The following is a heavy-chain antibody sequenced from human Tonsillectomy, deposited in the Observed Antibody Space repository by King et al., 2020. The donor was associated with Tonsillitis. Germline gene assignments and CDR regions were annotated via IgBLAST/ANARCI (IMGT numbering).Heavy chain of an antibody. CDR2: IYYSGST. CDR3: ALGPTGGNLLFDI. V-gene: IGHV4-59*01. Sequence: VQLQESGPGLVKPSETLSLTCTVSGDSIRTYYWSWIRQPPGKGLEWIGYIYYSGSTNFNPSLKSRVTISVDTSKNQFSLNLNSVHAGDTAVYYCALGPTGGNLLFDIWGQGTVVTVSS. D-gene: IGHD4-23*01. CDR1: GDSIRTYY. J-gene: IGHJ3*02.